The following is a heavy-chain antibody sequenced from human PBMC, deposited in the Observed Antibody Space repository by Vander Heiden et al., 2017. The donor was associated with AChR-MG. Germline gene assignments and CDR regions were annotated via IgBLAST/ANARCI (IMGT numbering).Heavy chain of an antibody. D-gene: IGHD3-9*01. V-gene: IGHV4-39*01. CDR1: GGSIRSSSYY. CDR2: IYYSGST. J-gene: IGHJ4*02. CDR3: ASPTKHYDILTGYYVGGSDY. Sequence: QLQLQESGPGLVKPSETLSLTCTVSGGSIRSSSYYWGWIRQPPGKGLEWMGRIYYSGSTYYNPSLKSRVTISVDTSKNQFSLKLSSVTAADTAVYYCASPTKHYDILTGYYVGGSDYWGQGTLVTVSS.